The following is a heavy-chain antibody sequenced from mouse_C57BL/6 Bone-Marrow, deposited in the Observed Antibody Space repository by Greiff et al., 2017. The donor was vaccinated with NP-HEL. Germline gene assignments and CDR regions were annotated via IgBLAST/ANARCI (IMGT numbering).Heavy chain of an antibody. D-gene: IGHD1-1*01. CDR1: GYAFSSSW. J-gene: IGHJ3*01. CDR3: ARVYGSSYVAWFAY. V-gene: IGHV1-82*01. Sequence: VKLMESGPELVKPGASVKISCKASGYAFSSSWMNWVKQRPGKGLEWIGRIYPGDGDTNYNGKFKGKATLTADKSSSTAYMQLSSLTSEDSAVYFCARVYGSSYVAWFAYWGQGTLVTVSA. CDR2: IYPGDGDT.